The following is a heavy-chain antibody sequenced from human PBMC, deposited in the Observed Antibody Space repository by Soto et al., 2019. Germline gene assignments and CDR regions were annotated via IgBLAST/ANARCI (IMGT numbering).Heavy chain of an antibody. CDR1: GGSISSYY. Sequence: PSETLSLTCTVSGGSISSYYWSWIRQPPGKGLEWIGYIYYSGSANYNPSLKSRVTISVDTSKNQFSLKLSSVTAADTAVYYCARDIYDSSGYRFDYWGQGTLITVSS. CDR3: ARDIYDSSGYRFDY. D-gene: IGHD3-22*01. J-gene: IGHJ4*02. CDR2: IYYSGSA. V-gene: IGHV4-59*12.